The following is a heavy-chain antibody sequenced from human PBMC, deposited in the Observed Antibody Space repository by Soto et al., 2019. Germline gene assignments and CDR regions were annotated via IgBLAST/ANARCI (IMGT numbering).Heavy chain of an antibody. CDR2: ISAYNGNT. CDR1: GYTFSNYG. J-gene: IGHJ4*02. V-gene: IGHV1-18*01. CDR3: ANWNNGIYFDF. Sequence: VKLVQSGAEVKKPGASVKVSCKASGYTFSNYGISWVRQAPGQGLEWMGWISAYNGNTNYAQKFQGRVTMTTDTSTSTAYMELRSLRSDDSAVYFCANWNNGIYFDFWGQGTQVTVSS. D-gene: IGHD1-1*01.